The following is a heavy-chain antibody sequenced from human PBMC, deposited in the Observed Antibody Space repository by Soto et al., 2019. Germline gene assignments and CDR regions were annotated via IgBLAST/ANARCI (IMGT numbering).Heavy chain of an antibody. Sequence: GGSLRLSCAASGFSFSSYGMHWVRQAPGKGLEWVAIIWFDGNKRYYAESVKGRSTVSRDNSKNTMYLQMTSLRVEDTAVYYCARDSCGVTNCYGHFDFWGQGSLVTVSS. D-gene: IGHD2-2*01. V-gene: IGHV3-33*01. J-gene: IGHJ4*02. CDR2: IWFDGNKR. CDR3: ARDSCGVTNCYGHFDF. CDR1: GFSFSSYG.